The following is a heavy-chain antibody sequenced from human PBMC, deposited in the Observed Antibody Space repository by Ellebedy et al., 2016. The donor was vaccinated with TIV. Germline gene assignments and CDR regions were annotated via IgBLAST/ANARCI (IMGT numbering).Heavy chain of an antibody. J-gene: IGHJ4*02. Sequence: SVKVSCXASGGTFSSYAISWVRQAPGQGLEWMGGIIPIFGTANYAQKFQGRVTITADESTSTAYMELRSLRSDDTAVYYCARGGGGWFGESNPIDYWGQGTLVTVSS. D-gene: IGHD3-10*01. V-gene: IGHV1-69*13. CDR3: ARGGGGWFGESNPIDY. CDR1: GGTFSSYA. CDR2: IIPIFGTA.